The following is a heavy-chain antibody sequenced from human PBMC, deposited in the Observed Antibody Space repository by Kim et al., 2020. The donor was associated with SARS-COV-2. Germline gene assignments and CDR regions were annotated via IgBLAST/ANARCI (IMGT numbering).Heavy chain of an antibody. CDR2: ISSSSSYI. CDR1: GFTFSRYS. J-gene: IGHJ6*04. D-gene: IGHD3-9*01. CDR3: SRDYDILTGPGYGMDV. Sequence: GGSLRLSCAASGFTFSRYSMNWVRQAPGNWLEWVSSISSSSSYIYYADSEKGRFTISRDNAKNSLYLQMNSLRAEDTAVYYCSRDYDILTGPGYGMDVWGKGTTVTVSS. V-gene: IGHV3-21*01.